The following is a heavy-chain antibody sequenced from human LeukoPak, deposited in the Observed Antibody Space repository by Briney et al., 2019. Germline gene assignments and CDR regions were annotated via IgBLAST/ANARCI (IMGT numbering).Heavy chain of an antibody. CDR3: ARGATMIVVVTTPESVDWFDP. D-gene: IGHD3-22*01. J-gene: IGHJ5*02. Sequence: SETLSLTCTVSGGSISSYYWSWIRQPAGKGLEWIGRIYTSGSTNYNPSLKSRVTMSVDTSKNQFSLKLSSVTAADTAVYYCARGATMIVVVTTPESVDWFDPWGQGTLVTVSS. CDR1: GGSISSYY. V-gene: IGHV4-4*07. CDR2: IYTSGST.